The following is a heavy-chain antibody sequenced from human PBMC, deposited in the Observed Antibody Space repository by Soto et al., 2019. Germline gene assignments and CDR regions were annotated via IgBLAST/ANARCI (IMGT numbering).Heavy chain of an antibody. CDR2: IYYSGST. Sequence: SETLSLTCTVSGGSISSYYWSWIRQPPGKGLEWIGYIYYSGSTNYNPSLKSRVTISVDTSKNQFSLKLSSVTAADTAVYYCARHSQFWTYYYDSSGRYYFDYWGQGTLVTVS. CDR3: ARHSQFWTYYYDSSGRYYFDY. CDR1: GGSISSYY. V-gene: IGHV4-59*08. D-gene: IGHD3-22*01. J-gene: IGHJ4*02.